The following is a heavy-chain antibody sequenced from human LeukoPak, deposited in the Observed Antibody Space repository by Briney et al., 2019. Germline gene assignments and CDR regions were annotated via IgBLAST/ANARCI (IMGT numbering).Heavy chain of an antibody. Sequence: RASETLSLTCTVSGGSISSDTFHWGWIRQPPGKGLEWIGTISYSGSTNYKASLRGRITISRDTSKNQFSLEVSSVTAADTAVYYCAAHRTYYPFDYWGQGNLATVSS. CDR3: AAHRTYYPFDY. V-gene: IGHV4-39*01. CDR1: GGSISSDTFH. D-gene: IGHD1-26*01. J-gene: IGHJ4*02. CDR2: ISYSGST.